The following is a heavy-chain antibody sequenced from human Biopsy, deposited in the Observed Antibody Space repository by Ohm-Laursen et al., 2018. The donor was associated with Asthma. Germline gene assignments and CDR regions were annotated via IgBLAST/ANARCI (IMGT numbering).Heavy chain of an antibody. Sequence: SLRLSCAASGFAVSRDHMFWVRQAPGKDLEWVSVIYSGGTSHTADSVRGRFTISRDYSKNTLYLQMHSLRAEDTAVYYCARGDSSNWSHYYFDYWGQGTLVTVSS. V-gene: IGHV3-53*01. CDR1: GFAVSRDH. CDR2: IYSGGTS. J-gene: IGHJ4*02. CDR3: ARGDSSNWSHYYFDY. D-gene: IGHD3-22*01.